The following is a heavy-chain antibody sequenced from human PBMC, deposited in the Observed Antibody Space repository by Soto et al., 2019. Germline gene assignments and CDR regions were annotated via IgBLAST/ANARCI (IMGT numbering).Heavy chain of an antibody. CDR3: ARSMITFGGVIADLDY. Sequence: SVKVSCKASGGTFSSYAISWVRQAPGQGLEWMGGIIPIFGTANYAQKFQGRVTITADKSTSTAYMELSSLRSEDTAVYYCARSMITFGGVIADLDYWGQGTLVTVPQ. J-gene: IGHJ4*02. CDR1: GGTFSSYA. V-gene: IGHV1-69*06. D-gene: IGHD3-16*02. CDR2: IIPIFGTA.